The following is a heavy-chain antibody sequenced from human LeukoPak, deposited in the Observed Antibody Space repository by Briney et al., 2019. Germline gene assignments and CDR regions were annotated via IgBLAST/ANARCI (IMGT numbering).Heavy chain of an antibody. CDR2: IYYSGST. D-gene: IGHD3-3*01. CDR1: GGSISSYY. J-gene: IGHJ4*02. CDR3: ARGLGGFWSGYLGDY. V-gene: IGHV4-59*01. Sequence: SETLSLTCTVSGGSISSYYWSWIRQPPGKGLEWIGYIYYSGSTNNNPSLKSRVTISVDTSKNQFSLKLSSVTAADTAVYYCARGLGGFWSGYLGDYWGQGTLVTVSS.